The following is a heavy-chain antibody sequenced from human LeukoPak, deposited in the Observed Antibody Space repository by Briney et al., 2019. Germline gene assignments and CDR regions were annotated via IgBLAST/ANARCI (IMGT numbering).Heavy chain of an antibody. V-gene: IGHV3-30*03. Sequence: GGSLRLSCAASGFTFSSYGMHWVRQAPGKGLEWVAVISYDGSNKYYADSVKGRFTISRDNAKNSLYLQMNSLRAEDTAVYYCASLGYCTNGVCYTSWGQGTLVTVSS. J-gene: IGHJ5*02. CDR3: ASLGYCTNGVCYTS. CDR1: GFTFSSYG. CDR2: ISYDGSNK. D-gene: IGHD2-8*01.